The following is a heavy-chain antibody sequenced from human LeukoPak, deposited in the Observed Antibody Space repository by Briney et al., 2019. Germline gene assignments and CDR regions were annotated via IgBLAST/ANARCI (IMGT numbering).Heavy chain of an antibody. Sequence: ASVKVSCKASGGTFSSYAISWVRQAPGQGLEWMGWISAYNGNTNYAQKLQGRVTMTTDTPTSTAYMELRSLRSDDTAVYYCARDSVDFWSGYYYYYYYGMDVWGQGTTVTVSS. CDR3: ARDSVDFWSGYYYYYYYGMDV. J-gene: IGHJ6*02. V-gene: IGHV1-18*01. D-gene: IGHD3-3*01. CDR2: ISAYNGNT. CDR1: GGTFSSYA.